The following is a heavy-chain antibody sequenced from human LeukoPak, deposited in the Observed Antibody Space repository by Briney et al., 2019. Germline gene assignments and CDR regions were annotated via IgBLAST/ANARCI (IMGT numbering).Heavy chain of an antibody. CDR3: AKGSNNWGRPRFGP. V-gene: IGHV3-48*01. Sequence: GGSLRLSCAASGFTFSSYSMNWVRQAPGKGLEWVSYISSSSSTIYYADSVRGRFTISRDNAKNSVFLQMNSLRAEDAAIYYCAKGSNNWGRPRFGPWGQGTLVTVSS. CDR1: GFTFSSYS. CDR2: ISSSSSTI. J-gene: IGHJ5*02. D-gene: IGHD7-27*01.